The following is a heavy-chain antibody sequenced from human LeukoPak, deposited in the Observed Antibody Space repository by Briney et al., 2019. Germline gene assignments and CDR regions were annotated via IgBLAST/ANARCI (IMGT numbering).Heavy chain of an antibody. Sequence: ASVKVSCKASGYTFTGYYMHWVRQAPGQGLEWMGWINPNSGGTNYAQKFQDRVTMTRDTSISTAYMELSRLRSDDTAVYYCARFPSPMVVAATPPDYWGQGTLVTVSS. J-gene: IGHJ4*02. CDR2: INPNSGGT. CDR1: GYTFTGYY. D-gene: IGHD2-15*01. CDR3: ARFPSPMVVAATPPDY. V-gene: IGHV1-2*02.